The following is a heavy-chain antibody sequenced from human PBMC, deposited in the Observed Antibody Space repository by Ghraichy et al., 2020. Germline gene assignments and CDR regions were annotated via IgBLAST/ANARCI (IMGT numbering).Heavy chain of an antibody. Sequence: LSLTCTVSGGSISSYFWSWIRQPPGKGLDWVSIISGGGDTAYYADSVKGRFTISRDNSKNLLYLQMNSLTAEDTAKYYCAKDVRSGYNFDTSGSHFWGQGTLVTVSS. CDR3: AKDVRSGYNFDTSGSHF. D-gene: IGHD1-20*01. V-gene: IGHV3-23*01. CDR1: GGSISSYF. CDR2: ISGGGDTA. J-gene: IGHJ4*02.